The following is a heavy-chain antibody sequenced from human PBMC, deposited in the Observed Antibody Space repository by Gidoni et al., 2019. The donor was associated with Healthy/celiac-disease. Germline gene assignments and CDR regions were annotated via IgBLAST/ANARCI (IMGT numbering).Heavy chain of an antibody. CDR2: INHSGST. J-gene: IGHJ4*02. CDR1: GGSFSGYY. Sequence: QVQLQQWGAGLLKPSETLSLTCAVYGGSFSGYYWSWIRQPPGKGLEWIGEINHSGSTNYNPSLKSRVTISVDTSKNQFSLKLSSVTAADTAVYYCARRIYDSSGYYDYWGQGTLVTVSS. CDR3: ARRIYDSSGYYDY. D-gene: IGHD3-22*01. V-gene: IGHV4-34*01.